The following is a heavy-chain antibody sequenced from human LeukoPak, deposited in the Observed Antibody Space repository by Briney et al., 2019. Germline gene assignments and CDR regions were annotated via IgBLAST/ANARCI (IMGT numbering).Heavy chain of an antibody. CDR2: IYYSGGT. Sequence: SETLSLTCTVSGGSISSSIYYWGWIRQPPGKGLEWIGNIYYSGGTYYNPSLKSRVTISVDTSKNQFSLKLSSVTAADTAVYYCARDYQGGYGDKTVDYWGQGTLVTVSS. J-gene: IGHJ4*02. D-gene: IGHD5-18*01. CDR1: GGSISSSIYY. V-gene: IGHV4-39*07. CDR3: ARDYQGGYGDKTVDY.